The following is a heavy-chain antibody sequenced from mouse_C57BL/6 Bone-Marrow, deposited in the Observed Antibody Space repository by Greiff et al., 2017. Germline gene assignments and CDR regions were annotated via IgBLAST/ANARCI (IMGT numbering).Heavy chain of an antibody. Sequence: EVTLQESGPELVKPGDSVKISCKASGYSFTGYFMNWVMQSHGKSLEWIGRINPYNGDTFYNQKFKGKATLTVDKSSSTAHMELRSLTSEDSAVYYCARNYGSSPYDFDYWGQGTTLTVSS. CDR2: INPYNGDT. D-gene: IGHD1-1*01. CDR3: ARNYGSSPYDFDY. J-gene: IGHJ2*01. CDR1: GYSFTGYF. V-gene: IGHV1-20*01.